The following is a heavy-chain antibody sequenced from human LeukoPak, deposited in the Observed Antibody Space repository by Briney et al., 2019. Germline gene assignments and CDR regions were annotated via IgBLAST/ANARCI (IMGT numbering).Heavy chain of an antibody. V-gene: IGHV3-30*04. D-gene: IGHD2-15*01. CDR1: GFPFENFA. Sequence: SGRSLRLSCLASGFPFENFAMHWVRQAPGKGLEWVAVISFDASRSGSADSVQGRFTISRDNSKNTLYLQMNSLRDEDTAVYFCGRASPPGGAHCRGGNCYELDFWGRGTLVTVSS. CDR3: GRASPPGGAHCRGGNCYELDF. CDR2: ISFDASRS. J-gene: IGHJ4*02.